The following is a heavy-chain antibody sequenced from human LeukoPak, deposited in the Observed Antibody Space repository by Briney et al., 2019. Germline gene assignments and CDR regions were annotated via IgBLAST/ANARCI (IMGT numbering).Heavy chain of an antibody. D-gene: IGHD4-17*01. CDR1: GGSFSEHY. Sequence: SETLSLTCAVYGGSFSEHYWSWIRQPPGKGLEWIGEVNHSGRTNYNPSLKSRVTISAERSQNQFSLKLSSVTAADTAVYYCARGLGLRVMTTVTTFDYWGQGTLVTVSS. J-gene: IGHJ4*02. CDR2: VNHSGRT. V-gene: IGHV4-34*01. CDR3: ARGLGLRVMTTVTTFDY.